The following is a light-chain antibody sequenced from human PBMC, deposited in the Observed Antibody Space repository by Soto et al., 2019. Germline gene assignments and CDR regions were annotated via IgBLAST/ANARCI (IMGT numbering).Light chain of an antibody. Sequence: QSALTQPASVSGSPGQSITISCTGTTSDVGGYDYVSWYQQHPGKAPKLMIYDVSNRPSGVSNRFSGSKSGNTASLTISGLQTEDEADYYCSSYGGFNNVLFGGGTKVTVL. V-gene: IGLV2-14*01. CDR1: TSDVGGYDY. J-gene: IGLJ2*01. CDR2: DVS. CDR3: SSYGGFNNVL.